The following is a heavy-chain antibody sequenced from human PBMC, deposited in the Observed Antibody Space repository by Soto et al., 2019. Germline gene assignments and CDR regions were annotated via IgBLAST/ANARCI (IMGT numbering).Heavy chain of an antibody. Sequence: GGSLILSCAASGFTFNSYSVNWVRQSPGKGLEWISYISATFEIWYADSVKGRFTISRDNAENSLFLQMNSLRDEDTAVYYCARDVDWAFDYWGQGTLVTVSS. CDR3: ARDVDWAFDY. J-gene: IGHJ4*02. CDR2: ISATFEI. V-gene: IGHV3-48*02. CDR1: GFTFNSYS. D-gene: IGHD2-21*01.